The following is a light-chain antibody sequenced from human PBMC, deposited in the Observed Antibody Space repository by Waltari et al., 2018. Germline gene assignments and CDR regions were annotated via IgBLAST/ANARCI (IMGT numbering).Light chain of an antibody. J-gene: IGKJ4*01. V-gene: IGKV3-11*01. CDR2: DAS. CDR1: QSVSSY. CDR3: QQRSNWPPKLT. Sequence: DIVLTQSPATLSLSPGERATLSCRASQSVSSYLAWYQQKPGQAPRLLIYDASNRATGIPARFSGSGSGTDFTLTISSLEPEDFAVYYCQQRSNWPPKLTFGGGTKVEIK.